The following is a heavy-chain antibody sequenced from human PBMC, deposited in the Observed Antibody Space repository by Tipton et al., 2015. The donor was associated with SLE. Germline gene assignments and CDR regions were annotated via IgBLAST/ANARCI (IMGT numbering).Heavy chain of an antibody. CDR3: ARVDSTDWWSDP. Sequence: TLSLTCSVSGASISSYYWSWIRQPPGKGLEWIGYIYYSGSSNYNPSLKSRVTISLDTSKNQFSLRLSSVTAADTAVYYCARVDSTDWWSDPWGQGTLVTVSS. J-gene: IGHJ5*02. CDR2: IYYSGSS. D-gene: IGHD2-2*01. V-gene: IGHV4-59*01. CDR1: GASISSYY.